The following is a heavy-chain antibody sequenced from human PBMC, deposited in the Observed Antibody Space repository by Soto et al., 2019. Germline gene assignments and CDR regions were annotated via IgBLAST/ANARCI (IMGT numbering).Heavy chain of an antibody. J-gene: IGHJ4*02. V-gene: IGHV1-46*01. D-gene: IGHD1-20*01. Sequence: GASVKVSCKASGYSFTSYYMHWVRQAPGQGLEWMGIINPSGGSTSYAQKFQGRVTMTRDTSTSTVYMELSSLRSEDTAVYYCARDNLRYGVDYWGQGTLVTVSS. CDR3: ARDNLRYGVDY. CDR2: INPSGGST. CDR1: GYSFTSYY.